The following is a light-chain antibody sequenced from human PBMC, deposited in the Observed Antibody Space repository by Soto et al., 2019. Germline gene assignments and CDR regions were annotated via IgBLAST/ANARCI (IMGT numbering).Light chain of an antibody. CDR2: EVS. Sequence: QSALTQPASVSGSPGQSITISCTGTSSDVGGYNYVSWYQQHPGKAPKLMIYEVSNRPSGLSNRFSGSKSGNTASLTISGLQAEDEADYYCSSYTSSSTVVFGAGTNLTVL. V-gene: IGLV2-14*01. CDR1: SSDVGGYNY. CDR3: SSYTSSSTVV. J-gene: IGLJ2*01.